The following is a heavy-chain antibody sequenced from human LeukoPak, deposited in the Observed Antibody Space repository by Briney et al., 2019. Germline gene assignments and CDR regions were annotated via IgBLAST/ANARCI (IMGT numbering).Heavy chain of an antibody. V-gene: IGHV4-59*08. J-gene: IGHJ4*02. Sequence: PSETLTLTCTVSGGSINTNYWSWIRQPPGKELEWIAYIFYSGTTTYNPSLKSRVSISVDTSKNQFSLKLSSVTAADTAVYYCARRIAVAHIDYWGQGTLVTVSS. CDR2: IFYSGTT. CDR3: ARRIAVAHIDY. D-gene: IGHD6-19*01. CDR1: GGSINTNY.